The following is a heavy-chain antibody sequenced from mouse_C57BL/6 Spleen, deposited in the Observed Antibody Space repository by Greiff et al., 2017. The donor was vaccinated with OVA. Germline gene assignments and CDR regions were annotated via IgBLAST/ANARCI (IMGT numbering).Heavy chain of an antibody. CDR2: IDPETGGT. J-gene: IGHJ4*01. Sequence: QVQLKESGAELVRPGASVTLSCKASGYTFTDYEMHWVKQTPVHGLEWIGAIDPETGGTAYNQKFKGKAILTADKSSSTAYMELRSLTSEDSAVYYCFPFITTVEDYAMDYWGQGTSVTVSS. D-gene: IGHD1-1*01. V-gene: IGHV1-15*01. CDR3: FPFITTVEDYAMDY. CDR1: GYTFTDYE.